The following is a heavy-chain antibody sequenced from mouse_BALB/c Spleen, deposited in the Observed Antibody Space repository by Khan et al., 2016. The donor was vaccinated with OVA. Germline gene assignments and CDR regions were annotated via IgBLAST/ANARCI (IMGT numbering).Heavy chain of an antibody. D-gene: IGHD1-3*01. Sequence: VQLKESGPSLVQPSQTLSLTCSVTGDSITSGFWSWVRKFPGNKLEYMGYMIYSGYTYYNPSLKGRFSITRHTSTNQYYLQFNSVTTEDTATYYCARSTYKYAFAYWGQGALVTVSA. CDR2: MIYSGYT. V-gene: IGHV3-8*02. CDR3: ARSTYKYAFAY. J-gene: IGHJ3*01. CDR1: GDSITSGF.